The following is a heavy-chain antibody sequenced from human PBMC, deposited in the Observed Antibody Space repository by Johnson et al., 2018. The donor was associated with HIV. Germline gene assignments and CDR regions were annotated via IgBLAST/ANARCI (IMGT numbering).Heavy chain of an antibody. J-gene: IGHJ3*02. D-gene: IGHD5-24*01. Sequence: QMLLVESGGGVVQPGRSLRLSCVTSGFTFSSYGMHWVRQAPGKGLEWVAVIWYDGSEKYYADAVKGRFTISRDNTKNTLYLQMNSLRAEDTAVYYCAKELRLHRAFDIWGQGTMVTVSS. CDR1: GFTFSSYG. V-gene: IGHV3-33*06. CDR2: IWYDGSEK. CDR3: AKELRLHRAFDI.